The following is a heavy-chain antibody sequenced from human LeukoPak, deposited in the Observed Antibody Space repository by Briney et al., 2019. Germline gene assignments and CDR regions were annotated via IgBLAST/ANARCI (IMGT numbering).Heavy chain of an antibody. D-gene: IGHD4-17*01. Sequence: ASVKVSCKASGYTFNNYYMKWVRQAPGQGLEWMGIINPSGGSTSYAQKFQGRVTMTRDTSTSTVYMELSSLRSDDTAVYYCARSRDYGDYFDYRGQGTLVTVSS. CDR2: INPSGGST. CDR1: GYTFNNYY. V-gene: IGHV1-46*02. CDR3: ARSRDYGDYFDY. J-gene: IGHJ4*02.